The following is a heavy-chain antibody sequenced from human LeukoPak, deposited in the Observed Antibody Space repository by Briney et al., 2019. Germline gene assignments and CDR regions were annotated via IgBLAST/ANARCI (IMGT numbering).Heavy chain of an antibody. Sequence: GGSLRLSCAASGFTFSNHGMHWVRQAPGKGLEWVAVKWYDGSNKYYADSVKGRFTISRDNSKNTVYLQMNSLRAEDTAVYYCARVRAARHLDYWGQGTLVTVSS. J-gene: IGHJ4*02. V-gene: IGHV3-33*01. CDR2: KWYDGSNK. D-gene: IGHD6-6*01. CDR1: GFTFSNHG. CDR3: ARVRAARHLDY.